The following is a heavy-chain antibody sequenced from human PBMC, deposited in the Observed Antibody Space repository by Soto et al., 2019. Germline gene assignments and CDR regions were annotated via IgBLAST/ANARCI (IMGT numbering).Heavy chain of an antibody. V-gene: IGHV4-34*01. CDR2: INHSGST. CDR3: AMTRGVVAFDP. D-gene: IGHD3-3*01. Sequence: PSETLSLTCAVYGGSFSGYYWSWIRQPPGKGLEWIGEINHSGSTNYNPSLKSRVTISVDTSKNQFSLKLSSVTAADTAGYYCAMTRGVVAFDPWGQGTLVTVSS. CDR1: GGSFSGYY. J-gene: IGHJ5*02.